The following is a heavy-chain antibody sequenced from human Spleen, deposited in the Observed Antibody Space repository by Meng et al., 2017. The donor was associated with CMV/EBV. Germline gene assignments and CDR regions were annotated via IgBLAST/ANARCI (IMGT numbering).Heavy chain of an antibody. J-gene: IGHJ3*01. Sequence: ASVKVSCKASGYSFSSYDINWVRQVTGKGLEWMGWLNPNNGDTGYASRFQGRITITRDTSTDTAYMELSSLRSEDTAVYYCARGRSRYSDFLVASYTADCFDLWGQGTMVTVSS. CDR3: ARGRSRYSDFLVASYTADCFDL. D-gene: IGHD3-3*01. V-gene: IGHV1-8*01. CDR1: GYSFSSYD. CDR2: LNPNNGDT.